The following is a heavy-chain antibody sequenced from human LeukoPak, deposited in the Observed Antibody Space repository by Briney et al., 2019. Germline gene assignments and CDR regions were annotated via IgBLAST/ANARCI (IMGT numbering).Heavy chain of an antibody. J-gene: IGHJ3*02. Sequence: GASVKVSCKASGYTFTSYDINWVRQATGQGLEWMGWMNPNSGNTGYAQKFQGRVTITRNTSISTAYMELSSLRSEDTAVYFCARQNYYYDSSGYYLSGGSAFDIWGQGTMVTVSS. CDR2: MNPNSGNT. CDR3: ARQNYYYDSSGYYLSGGSAFDI. CDR1: GYTFTSYD. V-gene: IGHV1-8*03. D-gene: IGHD3-22*01.